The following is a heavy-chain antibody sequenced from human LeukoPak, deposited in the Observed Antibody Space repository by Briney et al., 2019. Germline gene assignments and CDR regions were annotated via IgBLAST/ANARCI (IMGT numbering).Heavy chain of an antibody. CDR2: IYTSGST. CDR1: GXXIXXXY. V-gene: IGHV4-4*07. D-gene: IGHD1-26*01. J-gene: IGHJ5*02. Sequence: SETLSLTCTVSGXXIXXXYXXXXXXPXGXGLXWIXXIYTSGSTNYNPSLKSRVTMSVDTSKNQFSLKLSSVTAADTAVYYCARGGGSYPPPNWFDPWGQGTLVTVSS. CDR3: ARGGGSYPPPNWFDP.